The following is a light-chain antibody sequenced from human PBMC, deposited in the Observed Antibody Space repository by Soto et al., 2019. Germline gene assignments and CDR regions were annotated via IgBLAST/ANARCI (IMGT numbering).Light chain of an antibody. J-gene: IGKJ1*01. Sequence: MQMSQSPSTLSATVGDRVTITCRASQSISTWLAWYQQKPGKAPKLLIYDASSLEVGVPSRFSGSGSRTEFTLTISSLQPDDYGTYYCQQYYDFRTFGQGTKADIK. V-gene: IGKV1-5*01. CDR2: DAS. CDR3: QQYYDFRT. CDR1: QSISTW.